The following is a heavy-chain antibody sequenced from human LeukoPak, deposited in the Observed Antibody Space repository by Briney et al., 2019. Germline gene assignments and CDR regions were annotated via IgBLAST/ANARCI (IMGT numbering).Heavy chain of an antibody. Sequence: ASVKVSCKASGYTFTGYYMHWVRQAPGQGLEWMGWINPNTGDTNYAQKFHGRVTMTRDTSISTAYMELSRLRSDDTAVNYCARDERCSGTSCYSSFDYWGQGTLVTVSS. CDR3: ARDERCSGTSCYSSFDY. CDR1: GYTFTGYY. J-gene: IGHJ4*02. CDR2: INPNTGDT. V-gene: IGHV1-2*02. D-gene: IGHD2-15*01.